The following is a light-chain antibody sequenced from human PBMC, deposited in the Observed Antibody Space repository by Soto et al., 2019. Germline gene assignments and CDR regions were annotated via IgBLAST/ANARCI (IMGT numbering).Light chain of an antibody. CDR1: QSVSSTY. CDR3: QQYGDSPPNT. Sequence: EIVLTQSPGTLSLSPGERATLSCRASQSVSSTYVAWYQQKPDQAPRLVIYGSSSRATGIPDRFSGSGSGADFILTISRLEPEDFAVYYCQQYGDSPPNTFGQGTKLEIK. V-gene: IGKV3-20*01. CDR2: GSS. J-gene: IGKJ2*01.